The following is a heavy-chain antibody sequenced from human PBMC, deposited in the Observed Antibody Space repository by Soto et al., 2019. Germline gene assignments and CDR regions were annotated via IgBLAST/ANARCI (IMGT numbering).Heavy chain of an antibody. CDR3: ARARIGAAGTKYYFDY. Sequence: EVQLAESGGGLVQPGGSLRLSCAASGFTFSNFAVHWVRQAPGKGPEFVSGISSTGVSIFYADSVKGRVTISRDNSKNTVNLQMGSLKPEDTAVYYCARARIGAAGTKYYFDYWGRGTLVTVSS. D-gene: IGHD6-13*01. CDR1: GFTFSNFA. V-gene: IGHV3-64*07. CDR2: ISSTGVSI. J-gene: IGHJ4*02.